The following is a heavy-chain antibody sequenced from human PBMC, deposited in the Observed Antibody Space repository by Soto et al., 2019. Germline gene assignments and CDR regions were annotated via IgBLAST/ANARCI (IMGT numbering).Heavy chain of an antibody. CDR3: ARDPGYSSSWYLDYYYYYGMDV. CDR2: ISSSSSYI. CDR1: GFTFISYS. J-gene: IGHJ6*02. Sequence: PGGSLRLSCAASGFTFISYSMNWVRQAPGKGLEWVSSISSSSSYIYYADSVKGRFTISRDNAKNSLYLQMNSLRAEDTAVYYCARDPGYSSSWYLDYYYYYGMDVWGQGTTVTVSS. V-gene: IGHV3-21*01. D-gene: IGHD6-13*01.